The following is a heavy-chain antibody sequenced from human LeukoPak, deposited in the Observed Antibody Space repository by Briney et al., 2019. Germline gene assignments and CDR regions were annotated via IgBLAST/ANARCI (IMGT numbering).Heavy chain of an antibody. CDR1: GGSLSNYY. V-gene: IGHV4-59*01. D-gene: IGHD6-13*01. CDR3: ARNLIPEQLVLNF. J-gene: IGHJ4*02. Sequence: SETLSLTCTVSGGSLSNYYWKWIRQPPGKGLEWIGYIYYTGSTNYNPSLKSRVTMSVDTSKNQFSLNLKSVTPEDTAVYYCARNLIPEQLVLNFWGQGTLVTVSA. CDR2: IYYTGST.